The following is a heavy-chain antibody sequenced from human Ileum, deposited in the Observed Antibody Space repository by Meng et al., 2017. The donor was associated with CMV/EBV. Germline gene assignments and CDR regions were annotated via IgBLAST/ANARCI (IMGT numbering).Heavy chain of an antibody. CDR3: AKGGWGAWYYFDY. CDR2: ISWNSGSI. V-gene: IGHV3-9*01. CDR1: GFPFDDYA. J-gene: IGHJ4*02. D-gene: IGHD3-16*01. Sequence: SLKIPCAASGFPFDDYAMHWVRQAPGKGLEGVSGISWNSGSIGYADSVTGRFTISRDNAKNSLYLQMNSLRAEDTALYYCAKGGWGAWYYFDYWGQGTLVTVSS.